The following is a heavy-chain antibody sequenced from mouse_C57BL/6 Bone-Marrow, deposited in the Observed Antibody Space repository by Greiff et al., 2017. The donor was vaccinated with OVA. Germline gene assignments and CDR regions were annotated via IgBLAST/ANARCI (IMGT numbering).Heavy chain of an antibody. J-gene: IGHJ4*01. CDR1: GYTFTGYW. V-gene: IGHV1-9*01. Sequence: QVQLQQSGAELMKPGASVKLSCKATGYTFTGYWLEWVKQRPGHGLEWIGEILPGSGSTNYTEKFKGKATFTAGTSSNTAYMQLSSLTTEDSAIDYCAREGGLLPPMGYWGQGTSVTVSS. D-gene: IGHD1-1*01. CDR3: AREGGLLPPMGY. CDR2: ILPGSGST.